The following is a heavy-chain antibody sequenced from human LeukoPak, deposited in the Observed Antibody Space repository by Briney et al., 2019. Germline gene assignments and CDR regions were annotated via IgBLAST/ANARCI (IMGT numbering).Heavy chain of an antibody. Sequence: ASVKVSCKAFGYTFTGYYMHWVRQAPGQGLEWMGWINPNSGGTNYAQKFQGRVTMTRDTSISTAYMELSRLRSDDTAVYYCAANAYYYGSGSYYDYWGQGTLVTVSS. CDR1: GYTFTGYY. D-gene: IGHD3-10*01. CDR3: AANAYYYGSGSYYDY. J-gene: IGHJ4*02. CDR2: INPNSGGT. V-gene: IGHV1-2*02.